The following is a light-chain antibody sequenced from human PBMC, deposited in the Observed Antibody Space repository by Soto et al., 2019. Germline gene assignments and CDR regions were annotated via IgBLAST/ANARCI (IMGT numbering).Light chain of an antibody. V-gene: IGKV3-20*01. J-gene: IGKJ1*01. CDR1: QSVSSNF. CDR2: DAS. CDR3: QFYGDPPKT. Sequence: EIVLTQSPGTLSLSPGERGTLSCRASQSVSSNFLAWYQQKPGQAPRLLIFDASTRATGIPDRFTGSGSGTDFTLTISRLEPEDFAVYYCQFYGDPPKTFGQGTKV.